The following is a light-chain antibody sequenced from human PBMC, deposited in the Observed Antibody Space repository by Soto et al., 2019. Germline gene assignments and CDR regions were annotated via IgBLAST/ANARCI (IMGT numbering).Light chain of an antibody. CDR2: DAS. V-gene: IGKV1-5*01. CDR1: QSISSY. CDR3: QHYNSYSEA. Sequence: DIQMTQSPSSLSASVGDRVTITCRASQSISSYLNWYQQKPGKAPKLLVYDASTLQSGVASRFSGSGSGTEFTLIISGLQPDDSATYYCQHYNSYSEAFGQGTKVDI. J-gene: IGKJ1*01.